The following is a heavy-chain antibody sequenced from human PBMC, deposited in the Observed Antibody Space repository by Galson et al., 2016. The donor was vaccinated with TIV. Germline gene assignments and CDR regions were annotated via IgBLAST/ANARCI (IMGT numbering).Heavy chain of an antibody. Sequence: SCKASGYTFTSFGLSWVRQAPGQGLEWMGWISAYNGDTYFAQNLQDRVTMTTDTSTSTAYMELRSLRSDDTAMYYCARDPTYYDTNGWGHWGQGTLVIVSS. CDR2: ISAYNGDT. D-gene: IGHD3-22*01. CDR1: GYTFTSFG. CDR3: ARDPTYYDTNGWGH. J-gene: IGHJ4*02. V-gene: IGHV1-18*01.